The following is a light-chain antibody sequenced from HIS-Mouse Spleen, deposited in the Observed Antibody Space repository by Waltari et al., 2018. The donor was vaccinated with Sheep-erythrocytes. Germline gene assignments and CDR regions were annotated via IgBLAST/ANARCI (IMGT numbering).Light chain of an antibody. CDR2: GAS. CDR1: QSVSSN. J-gene: IGKJ1*01. Sequence: EIVMTQSPATLSESPGERATLSCRAGQSVSSNLAWYQQNPGQAPRLLIYGASTRATGIPARFSGSGSGTEFTLTISSLQSEDFAVYYCQQYNNWPPWTFGQGTKVEIK. V-gene: IGKV3-15*01. CDR3: QQYNNWPPWT.